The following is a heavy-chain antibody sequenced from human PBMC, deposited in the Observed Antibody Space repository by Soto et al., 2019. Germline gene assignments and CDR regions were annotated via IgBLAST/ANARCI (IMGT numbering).Heavy chain of an antibody. V-gene: IGHV4-59*08. D-gene: IGHD3-3*01. J-gene: IGHJ6*03. CDR2: IYYSGST. CDR1: GGSISSYY. Sequence: SETLSLTCTVSGGSISSYYWSWIRQPPGKGLEWIGYIYYSGSTNYNPSLKSRVTISVDTSKNQFSLKLSSVTAADTAVYYCARQGGDDDFWSGYYKGSYYYYYMDVWGKGTTVTVSS. CDR3: ARQGGDDDFWSGYYKGSYYYYYMDV.